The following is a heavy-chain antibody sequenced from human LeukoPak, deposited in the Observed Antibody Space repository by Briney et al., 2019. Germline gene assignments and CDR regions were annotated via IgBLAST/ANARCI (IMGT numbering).Heavy chain of an antibody. J-gene: IGHJ4*02. CDR1: GGSISSSSYF. V-gene: IGHV4-61*01. D-gene: IGHD2-21*01. Sequence: SETLSLTCTVSGGSISSSSYFWGWIRQPPGKGLEWIGYIYYTGSTNYNPSLKSRVTISIDTSKNQFSLKLSSVTAADTAVYYCARDGGYCGGDCFNYWGQGTLVTVSS. CDR2: IYYTGST. CDR3: ARDGGYCGGDCFNY.